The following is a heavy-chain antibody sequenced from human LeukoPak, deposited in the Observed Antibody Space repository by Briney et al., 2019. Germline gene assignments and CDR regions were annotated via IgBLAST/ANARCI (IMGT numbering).Heavy chain of an antibody. J-gene: IGHJ3*02. Sequence: SETLSLTCTVSGGFISSYYGSWIRQPTGHGLDWTGYIYYSGSTNYNPSLKSRVTISVDTSKNQFSLKLSSVTAADTAVYYCARRDTSGWYGAFDIWGQGTMVTVSS. V-gene: IGHV4-59*13. CDR3: ARRDTSGWYGAFDI. CDR1: GGFISSYY. D-gene: IGHD6-19*01. CDR2: IYYSGST.